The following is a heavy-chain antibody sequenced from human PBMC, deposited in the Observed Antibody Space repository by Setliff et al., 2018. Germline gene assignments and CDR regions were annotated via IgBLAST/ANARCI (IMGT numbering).Heavy chain of an antibody. D-gene: IGHD1-1*01. J-gene: IGHJ4*02. CDR3: ALRGIQLWSDFFPY. CDR1: GFSLSTSGVG. CDR2: IYWDDDK. V-gene: IGHV2-5*02. Sequence: SGPTLVNPTQTLTLTCTFSGFSLSTSGVGVGWIRQPPGKALEWLALIYWDDDKRYSPSLKSRLTITKDPSKTRVVLTMTDMDPVDTATYYCALRGIQLWSDFFPYWGQGTLVTVSS.